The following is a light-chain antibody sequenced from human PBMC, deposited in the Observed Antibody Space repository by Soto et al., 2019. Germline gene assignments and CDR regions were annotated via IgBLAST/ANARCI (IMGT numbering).Light chain of an antibody. CDR2: GAS. CDR3: QQYSSSPPEFT. CDR1: QSISSSY. Sequence: EIVLTQSPGTLSLSPGERATLSCRACQSISSSYLAWYQQRPGQAPSVLIFGASYRATGIPDRFSGSGSGTDFTLTISRLEPEDFAVYYCQQYSSSPPEFTFGPGTKVDSK. J-gene: IGKJ3*01. V-gene: IGKV3-20*01.